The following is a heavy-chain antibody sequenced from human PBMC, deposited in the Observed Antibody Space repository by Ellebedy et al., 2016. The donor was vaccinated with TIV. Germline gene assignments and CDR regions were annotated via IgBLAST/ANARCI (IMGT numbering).Heavy chain of an antibody. CDR3: ARTLEYGDNYYFDY. D-gene: IGHD4-23*01. CDR1: GYTFTSFT. CDR2: IIAGSGNT. V-gene: IGHV1-3*01. J-gene: IGHJ4*02. Sequence: ASVKVSXXASGYTFTSFTIHWVRQAPGQRLEWMGWIIAGSGNTRYSQRFQGRVTFTRDTSARISYMYLSSLRSEDTAVYYCARTLEYGDNYYFDYWGQGTLVTVSP.